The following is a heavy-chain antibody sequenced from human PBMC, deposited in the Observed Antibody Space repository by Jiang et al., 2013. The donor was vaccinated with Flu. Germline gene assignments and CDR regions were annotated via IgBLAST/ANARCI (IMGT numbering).Heavy chain of an antibody. V-gene: IGHV1-69*10. CDR3: ARDRRNYYDSSGYYLSGY. CDR2: IIPILGIA. D-gene: IGHD3-22*01. Sequence: SGAEVKKPGSSVKVSCKASGGTFSSYAISWVRQAPGQGLEWMGGIIPILGIANYAQKFQGRVTITADKSTSTAYMELSSLRSEDMAVYYCARDRRNYYDSSGYYLSGYWGQGTLVTVSS. J-gene: IGHJ4*02. CDR1: GGTFSSYA.